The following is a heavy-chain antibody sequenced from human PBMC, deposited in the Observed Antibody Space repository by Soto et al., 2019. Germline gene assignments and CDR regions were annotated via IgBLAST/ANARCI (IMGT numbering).Heavy chain of an antibody. V-gene: IGHV1-24*01. CDR1: GYTLTELS. CDR2: SDPEDGET. D-gene: IGHD6-13*01. CDR3: ARGSPQHNWFDP. J-gene: IGHJ5*02. Sequence: GASVKVSCKVSGYTLTELSMHWVRQAPGKGLEWMGGSDPEDGETIYAQKFQGRVTMTEDTSTDTAYMELSSLRSEDTAVYYCARGSPQHNWFDPWGQGTLVTVSS.